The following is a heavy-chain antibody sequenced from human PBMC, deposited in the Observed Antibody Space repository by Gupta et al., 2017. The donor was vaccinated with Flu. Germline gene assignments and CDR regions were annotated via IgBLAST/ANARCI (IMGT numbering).Heavy chain of an antibody. CDR2: IIPVCGTP. Sequence: VRQAPGQDLDWVAAIIPVCGTPHYAEKFQGRVALSADEATATSYLEVNSLTSEDTATYCGTRSRTSQFYYMDVWGTGTTIIVSS. CDR3: TRSRTSQFYYMDV. V-gene: IGHV1-69*01. J-gene: IGHJ6*03.